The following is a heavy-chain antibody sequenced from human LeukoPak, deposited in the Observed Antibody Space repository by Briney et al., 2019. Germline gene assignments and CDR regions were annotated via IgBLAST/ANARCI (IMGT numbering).Heavy chain of an antibody. J-gene: IGHJ5*02. CDR3: AREGSGWYWFWFDP. CDR1: GGTFSSYA. V-gene: IGHV1-69*13. Sequence: ASVKVSCKASGGTFSSYAISWVRQAPGQGLEWMGGIIPIFGTANYAQKFQGRVTITADESTSTAYMELSSLRSEDTAVYYCAREGSGWYWFWFDPGAREPWSPSPQ. D-gene: IGHD6-19*01. CDR2: IIPIFGTA.